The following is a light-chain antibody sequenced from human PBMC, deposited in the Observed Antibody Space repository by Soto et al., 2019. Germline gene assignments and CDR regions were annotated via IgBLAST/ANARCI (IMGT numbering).Light chain of an antibody. Sequence: EIVLTQSPGTLSLSPGEIATLSCRASQSVSSSYLAWYQQKPGQAPRLLIYCASSRATGIPDRFSGSGSGTDFTLTISRLEPEDFAVYYCQQYGSSRLTFGQGTKLEIK. CDR3: QQYGSSRLT. V-gene: IGKV3-20*01. CDR2: CAS. CDR1: QSVSSSY. J-gene: IGKJ2*01.